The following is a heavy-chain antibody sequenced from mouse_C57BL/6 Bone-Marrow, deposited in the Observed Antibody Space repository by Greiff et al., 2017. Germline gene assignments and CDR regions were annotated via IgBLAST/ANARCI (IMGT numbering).Heavy chain of an antibody. CDR1: GYTFTSYW. D-gene: IGHD4-1*01. CDR3: ARDWEGFAY. CDR2: IDPSDSYT. J-gene: IGHJ3*01. Sequence: QVQLQQPGAELVMPGASVKLSCKASGYTFTSYWMHWVKQRPGQGLEWIGEIDPSDSYTNYNQKFKGKSPLTVDKSSSTAYMQLSSLTSEDAAVYYGARDWEGFAYWGQGTLVTVSA. V-gene: IGHV1-69*01.